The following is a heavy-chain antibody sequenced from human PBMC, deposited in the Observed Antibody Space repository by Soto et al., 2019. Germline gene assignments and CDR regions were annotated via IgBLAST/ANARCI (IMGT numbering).Heavy chain of an antibody. J-gene: IGHJ3*02. D-gene: IGHD6-19*01. Sequence: SGTLSLTCTVSGGSISSYYWSWIRQPAGKGLEWIGRIYTSGSTNYNPSLKSRVTMSVDTSKNQFSLKLSSVTAADTAVYYCARDMYSSGWYFDVAFDIWGQGTMVTVSS. CDR3: ARDMYSSGWYFDVAFDI. V-gene: IGHV4-4*07. CDR2: IYTSGST. CDR1: GGSISSYY.